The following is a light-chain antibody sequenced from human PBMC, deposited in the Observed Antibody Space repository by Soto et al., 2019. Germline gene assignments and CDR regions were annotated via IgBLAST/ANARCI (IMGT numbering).Light chain of an antibody. V-gene: IGKV3-11*01. CDR3: QHRTNWPRT. Sequence: EVVLTQSPVTLSLSPGERATLSCRASQSVGTFLAWYQQKPGQAPRLIIYDTSNRATGIPARFSGTGSGTDVALTISSVQPEDFAVYFCQHRTNWPRTFGQGTKLDIK. J-gene: IGKJ2*01. CDR2: DTS. CDR1: QSVGTF.